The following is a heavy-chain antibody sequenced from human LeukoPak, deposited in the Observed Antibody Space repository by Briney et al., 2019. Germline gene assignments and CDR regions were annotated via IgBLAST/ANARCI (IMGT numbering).Heavy chain of an antibody. D-gene: IGHD6-13*01. CDR1: GGSISSSSYY. J-gene: IGHJ4*02. Sequence: SETLSLTCTASGGSISSSSYYWGWIRQPPGKGLEWIGSIYYSGSTYYKPSLKSRVTISVDTSKNQFSLKLSSVTAADTAVYYCARHTAGHYFDYWGQGTLVTVSS. CDR3: ARHTAGHYFDY. CDR2: IYYSGST. V-gene: IGHV4-39*01.